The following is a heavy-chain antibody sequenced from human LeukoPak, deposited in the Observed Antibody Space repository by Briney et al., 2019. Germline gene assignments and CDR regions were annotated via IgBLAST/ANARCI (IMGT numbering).Heavy chain of an antibody. CDR3: ARAAAYYGSGSYGY. D-gene: IGHD3-10*01. V-gene: IGHV4-30-4*08. Sequence: SQSLSLACTLSGPSVSSGYYYCSWLRQPPWKGFELFGYIYCSESPYYNPSLKSRVTISVDTSKNQFSLKLSSVTAADTAVYYCARAAAYYGSGSYGYWGQGTLVTVSS. J-gene: IGHJ4*02. CDR2: IYCSESP. CDR1: GPSVSSGYYY.